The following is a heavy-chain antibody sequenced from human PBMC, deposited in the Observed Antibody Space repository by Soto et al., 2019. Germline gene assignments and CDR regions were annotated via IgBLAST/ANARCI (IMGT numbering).Heavy chain of an antibody. J-gene: IGHJ5*02. CDR2: ISAYNGNT. CDR3: ARDRSDILVVPAAIGGNWFDP. V-gene: IGHV1-18*01. CDR1: GYTFTDFG. D-gene: IGHD2-2*01. Sequence: ASVKVACKASGYTFTDFGISWVRQAPGQGLEWMGWISAYNGNTNYAQNFQGRVTMTTDTSTSTAYMELRSLRSDDTAVYYCARDRSDILVVPAAIGGNWFDPWGQGTLVTVSS.